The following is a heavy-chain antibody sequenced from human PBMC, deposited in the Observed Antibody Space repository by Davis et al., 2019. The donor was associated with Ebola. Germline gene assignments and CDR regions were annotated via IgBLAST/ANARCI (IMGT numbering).Heavy chain of an antibody. J-gene: IGHJ6*03. V-gene: IGHV3-23*01. Sequence: PGGSLRLSCAASGFTFSSYAMSWVRQAPGKGLEWVSGISRSGGSTYYADSVKGRFTISRDNSKNALYLQMHSLRAEDTAVYFCAKSIYSGSSPVWVVSLDVWGKGTTVTVSS. CDR3: AKSIYSGSSPVWVVSLDV. CDR1: GFTFSSYA. CDR2: ISRSGGST. D-gene: IGHD3-10*01.